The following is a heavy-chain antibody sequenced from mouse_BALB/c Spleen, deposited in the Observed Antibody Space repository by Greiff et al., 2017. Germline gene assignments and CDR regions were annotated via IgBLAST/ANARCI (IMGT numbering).Heavy chain of an antibody. J-gene: IGHJ4*01. D-gene: IGHD2-2*01. Sequence: VQLQQSGPELVKPGASVKISCKASGYTFTDYYMNWVKQSHGKSLEWIGLVNPNNGGTSYNQKFKGKATLTVDKSSSTAYMELRSLTSEDTAVYYCARWGYRYYYAMDYWGQGTSVTVSS. V-gene: IGHV1-18*01. CDR2: VNPNNGGT. CDR1: GYTFTDYY. CDR3: ARWGYRYYYAMDY.